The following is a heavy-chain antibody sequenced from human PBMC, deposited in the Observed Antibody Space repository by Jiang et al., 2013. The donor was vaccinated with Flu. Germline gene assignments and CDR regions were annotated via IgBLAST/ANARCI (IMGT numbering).Heavy chain of an antibody. CDR3: ARDQERYFDWFIAFDY. CDR1: GGSISSYY. V-gene: IGHV4-4*07. J-gene: IGHJ4*02. Sequence: SGSGLVKPSETLSLTCTVSGGSISSYYWSWIRQPAGKGLEWIGRIYTSGSTNYNPSLKSRVTMSVDTSKNQFSLKLSSVTAADTAVYYCARDQERYFDWFIAFDYWGQGTLVTVSS. CDR2: IYTSGST. D-gene: IGHD3-9*01.